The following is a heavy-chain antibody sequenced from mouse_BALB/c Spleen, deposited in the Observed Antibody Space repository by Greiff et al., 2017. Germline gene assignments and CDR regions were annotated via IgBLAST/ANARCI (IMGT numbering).Heavy chain of an antibody. D-gene: IGHD2-3*01. CDR2: IDPSDSYT. Sequence: VQLQQSGAELVKPGASVKMSCKASGYTFTSYWMHWVKQRPGQGLEWIGVIDPSDSYTSYNQKFKGKATLTVDTSSSTAYMQLSSLTSEDSAVYYCTRSRWLLYAMDYWGQGTSVTVSS. CDR3: TRSRWLLYAMDY. J-gene: IGHJ4*01. V-gene: IGHV1S127*01. CDR1: GYTFTSYW.